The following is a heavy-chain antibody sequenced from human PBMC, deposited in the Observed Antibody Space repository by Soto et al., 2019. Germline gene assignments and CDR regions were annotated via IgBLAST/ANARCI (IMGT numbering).Heavy chain of an antibody. D-gene: IGHD5-18*01. CDR2: IIPIFGTA. V-gene: IGHV1-69*12. J-gene: IGHJ6*02. Sequence: QVQLVQSGAEVKKPGSSVKVSCKASGGTFSSYAISWVRQAPGQGLEWMGGIIPIFGTANYAQKFQGRVTITADESTSTGYMELSSLRSEDTAVYYCARMSVDTAMVTYEDAKYYYYGMDVWGQGTTVTVSS. CDR3: ARMSVDTAMVTYEDAKYYYYGMDV. CDR1: GGTFSSYA.